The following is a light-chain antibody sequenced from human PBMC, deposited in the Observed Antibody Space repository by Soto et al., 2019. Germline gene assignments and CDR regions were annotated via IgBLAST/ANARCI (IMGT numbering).Light chain of an antibody. Sequence: QSVLTQPPPVSGAPGQRVTISCTGSSSNIGAGYDVHWYQQLPGTAPKLIIYGTTNRPSGVPDRFSGSKSGTSASLAITGLQAEDEADYYCQSYDGTLSGSYVFGIGTKVTAL. V-gene: IGLV1-40*01. CDR1: SSNIGAGYD. CDR2: GTT. J-gene: IGLJ1*01. CDR3: QSYDGTLSGSYV.